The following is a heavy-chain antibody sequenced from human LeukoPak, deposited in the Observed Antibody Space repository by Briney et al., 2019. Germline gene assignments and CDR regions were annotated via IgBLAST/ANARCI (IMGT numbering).Heavy chain of an antibody. CDR1: GRSFSGYY. Sequence: SETLSLTCAVYGRSFSGYYWSWIRQPPGKGLEWNGEINHSGSTNYNPSLKSRVTISVDTSKNQFSLKLSSVTAADTAVYYCARDNVLRFLEWPRGWFDPWGQGTLVTVSS. V-gene: IGHV4-34*01. J-gene: IGHJ5*02. D-gene: IGHD3-3*01. CDR2: INHSGST. CDR3: ARDNVLRFLEWPRGWFDP.